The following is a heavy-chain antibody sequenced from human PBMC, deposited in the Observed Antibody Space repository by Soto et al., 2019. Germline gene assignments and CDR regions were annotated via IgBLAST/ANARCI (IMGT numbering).Heavy chain of an antibody. D-gene: IGHD2-2*01. J-gene: IGHJ3*02. CDR1: GFTFSSYR. CDR3: ARGYCSSTSCYGAFDI. CDR2: ISSSSSYR. V-gene: IGHV3-21*01. Sequence: EVQLVESGGGLVKPGGSLRLSCAASGFTFSSYRMNWVRQAPGKGLEWVSSISSSSSYRYYADSVKGRFTISRDNAKNSLYLQMNSLRAEDTAVYYCARGYCSSTSCYGAFDIWGQGTMVTVSS.